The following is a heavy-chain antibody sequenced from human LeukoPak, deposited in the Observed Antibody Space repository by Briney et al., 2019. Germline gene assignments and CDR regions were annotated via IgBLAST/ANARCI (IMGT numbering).Heavy chain of an antibody. D-gene: IGHD3-22*01. CDR1: GFTLSSYN. V-gene: IGHV3-21*04. Sequence: GESLRLSCAASGFTLSSYNMNWVRQAPEKGLEWVSSISRGGSAIYYADSVKGRFTISRDNAQNSLYLQMDSLRAEDTAIYYCATPSYDYDSSAYWLGRFDNWGQGTLVTVSS. CDR3: ATPSYDYDSSAYWLGRFDN. J-gene: IGHJ4*02. CDR2: ISRGGSAI.